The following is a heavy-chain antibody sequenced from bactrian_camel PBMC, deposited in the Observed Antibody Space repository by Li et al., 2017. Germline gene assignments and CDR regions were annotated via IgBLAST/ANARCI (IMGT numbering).Heavy chain of an antibody. D-gene: IGHD2*01. CDR2: IYLGHPAT. V-gene: IGHV3S1*01. CDR3: AARHCSLSDYNY. J-gene: IGHJ4*01. CDR1: GYSWHGDC. Sequence: HVQLVESGGDSVQAGGSLNLSCTSFGYSWHGDCMAWFRQAPGKEREGVAAIYLGHPATVYAASVKGRFTISLDNAWKALYLQMDSLKTEDTAVYYCAARHCSLSDYNYWGQGTQVTVS.